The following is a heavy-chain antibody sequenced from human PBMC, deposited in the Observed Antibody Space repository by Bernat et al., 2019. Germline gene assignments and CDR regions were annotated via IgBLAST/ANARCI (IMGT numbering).Heavy chain of an antibody. CDR2: IYWDDDK. D-gene: IGHD6-19*01. Sequence: QITLQESGPTLVRPTQTLTLTCTFSGFSLSTSGVGVGWIRQPPGTALEWLALIYWDDDKRYSPSLSSRRTITKDTSKNQVVLTISNMEPVYTATYYCAVHLPGGSGWYTYDRWGQGTLVTVS. V-gene: IGHV2-5*02. J-gene: IGHJ5*02. CDR3: AVHLPGGSGWYTYDR. CDR1: GFSLSTSGVG.